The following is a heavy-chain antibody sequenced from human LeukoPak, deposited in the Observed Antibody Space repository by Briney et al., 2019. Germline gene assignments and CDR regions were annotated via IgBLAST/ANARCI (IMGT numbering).Heavy chain of an antibody. CDR2: IFNGGST. CDR1: GFAVSSNH. V-gene: IGHV3-53*05. J-gene: IGHJ4*02. Sequence: PGGSLRLSCAASGFAVSSNHMNWVREAPGKGLEWVSVIFNGGSTYYADSVKGRFTISRDNSKNTLYLQMNSLRAEDTAVYYCAKNQGYYYDSSGPDYWGQGTLVTVSS. D-gene: IGHD3-22*01. CDR3: AKNQGYYYDSSGPDY.